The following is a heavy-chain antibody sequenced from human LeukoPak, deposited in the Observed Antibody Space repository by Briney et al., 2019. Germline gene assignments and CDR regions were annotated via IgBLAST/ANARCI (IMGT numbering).Heavy chain of an antibody. V-gene: IGHV4-34*01. CDR1: GGSFSGYY. J-gene: IGHJ6*02. D-gene: IGHD2-15*01. Sequence: SETLSLTCAVYGGSFSGYYWSWIRQPPGKGLEWIGEINHSGSTNYNQSLKSRVTISVDTSKNQFSLKLSSVTAADTAVYYCARGPRGYYYYGMDVWGQGTTVTVSS. CDR2: INHSGST. CDR3: ARGPRGYYYYGMDV.